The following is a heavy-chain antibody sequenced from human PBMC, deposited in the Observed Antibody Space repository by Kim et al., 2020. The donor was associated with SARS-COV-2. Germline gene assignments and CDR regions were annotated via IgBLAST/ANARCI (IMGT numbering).Heavy chain of an antibody. J-gene: IGHJ4*02. Sequence: ASVKVSCKASGYTFTSYGISWVRQAPGQGLEWMGWISAYNGNTNYAQKLQGRVTMTTDTSTSTAYMELRSLRSDDTAVYYCARGGLDALGYCSGGSCYSLFSSAAYFDYWGQGTLVTVSS. CDR2: ISAYNGNT. CDR3: ARGGLDALGYCSGGSCYSLFSSAAYFDY. CDR1: GYTFTSYG. V-gene: IGHV1-18*01. D-gene: IGHD2-15*01.